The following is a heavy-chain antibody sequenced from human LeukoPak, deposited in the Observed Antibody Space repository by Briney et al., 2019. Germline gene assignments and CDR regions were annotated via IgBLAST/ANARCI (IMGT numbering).Heavy chain of an antibody. CDR2: ISAYNGNT. CDR3: ARDQNPYGSGSYYGY. CDR1: GYTFTSYG. D-gene: IGHD3-10*01. J-gene: IGHJ4*02. V-gene: IGHV1-18*01. Sequence: ASVKVSCKASGYTFTSYGISWVRQAPGQGLEWMGWISAYNGNTNYAQKLQGRVTMPTDTSPRTAYIELRSLSSDDTAVYYCARDQNPYGSGSYYGYWGQGTLVTVSS.